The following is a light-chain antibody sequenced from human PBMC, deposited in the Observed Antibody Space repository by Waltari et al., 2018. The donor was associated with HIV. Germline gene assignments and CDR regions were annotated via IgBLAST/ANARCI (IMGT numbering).Light chain of an antibody. Sequence: DIQMTQSPSSLSASVGDRVTITSQASQDIINYLNWYQQKPGKTPKFLIYDASNLETGVPSRFSGSGSGTDFTFTISSLQHEDIATYYCQQYDNLPYTFGQGTKLEI. CDR1: QDIINY. J-gene: IGKJ2*01. V-gene: IGKV1-33*01. CDR3: QQYDNLPYT. CDR2: DAS.